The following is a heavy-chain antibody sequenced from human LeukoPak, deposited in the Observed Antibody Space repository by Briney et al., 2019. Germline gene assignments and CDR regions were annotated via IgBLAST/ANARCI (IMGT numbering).Heavy chain of an antibody. CDR1: GYTFTGYY. J-gene: IGHJ4*02. CDR3: ARAGGYCGRISCPYYFDY. CDR2: MNPNSGNT. Sequence: ASVKVSCKASGYTFTGYYMHWVRQAPGQGLERMGWMNPNSGNTGYAQKFQGRVTMTRNTSISTAYMELSSLRSEDTAVYYCARAGGYCGRISCPYYFDYWGQGSLVAVSS. D-gene: IGHD2-15*01. V-gene: IGHV1-8*02.